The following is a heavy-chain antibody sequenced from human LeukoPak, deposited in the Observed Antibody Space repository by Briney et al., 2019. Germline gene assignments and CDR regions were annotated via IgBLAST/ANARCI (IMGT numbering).Heavy chain of an antibody. CDR3: AGPFVVVPAALNASYYYYYYGMDA. V-gene: IGHV1-69*04. J-gene: IGHJ6*02. D-gene: IGHD2-2*01. CDR1: GGTFSSYA. Sequence: ASVKVSCKASGGTFSSYAISWVRQAPGQGLEWMGRIIPILGIANYAQKFQGRVTITADKSTSTAYMELSSLRSEDTAVYYCAGPFVVVPAALNASYYYYYYGMDAWGQGTTVTVSS. CDR2: IIPILGIA.